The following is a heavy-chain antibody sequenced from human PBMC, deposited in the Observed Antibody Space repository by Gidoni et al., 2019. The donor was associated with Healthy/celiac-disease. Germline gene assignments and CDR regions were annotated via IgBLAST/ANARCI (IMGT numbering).Heavy chain of an antibody. CDR2: ISWDGGAT. J-gene: IGHJ4*02. D-gene: IGHD1-26*01. V-gene: IGHV3-43*01. CDR1: GFTFDDYT. CDR3: AKDIVGSTSL. Sequence: EVQLVESGGVVVQPGGSLRLSCAASGFTFDDYTMHWVRQAPGKGLEWVSLISWDGGATYYSDSVKGRFTISRDNSRNSLYLQMNSLRTEDTALYYCAKDIVGSTSLWGQGTLVTVSS.